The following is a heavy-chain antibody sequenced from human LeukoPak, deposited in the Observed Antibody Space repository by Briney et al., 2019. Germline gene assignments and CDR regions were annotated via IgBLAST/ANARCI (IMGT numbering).Heavy chain of an antibody. Sequence: ASVKVSCKASGYTFTTYDINWVRQATGQGLEWMGWMNPNSGNTDYAQKFQGRVTMTRNTSITAAFMELNNLRSEDTAVYYCARGPPEHPQGYWGQGTLVTVSS. CDR3: ARGPPEHPQGY. CDR1: GYTFTTYD. J-gene: IGHJ4*02. V-gene: IGHV1-8*01. CDR2: MNPNSGNT. D-gene: IGHD1-14*01.